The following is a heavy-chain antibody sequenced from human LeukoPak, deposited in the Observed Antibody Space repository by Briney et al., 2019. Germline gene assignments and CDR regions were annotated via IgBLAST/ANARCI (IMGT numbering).Heavy chain of an antibody. D-gene: IGHD3-22*01. V-gene: IGHV4-59*11. Sequence: SETLSLTCTVSGGSISGHYWSWIRQSPGKGLEWIGYIYYSGSTNYNPSLKSRLTISVDTSKNQFSLKLSSVTAADTAVYYCARSYYYDSSGYRYYYYYMDVWGKGTTVTISS. CDR1: GGSISGHY. CDR2: IYYSGST. J-gene: IGHJ6*03. CDR3: ARSYYYDSSGYRYYYYYMDV.